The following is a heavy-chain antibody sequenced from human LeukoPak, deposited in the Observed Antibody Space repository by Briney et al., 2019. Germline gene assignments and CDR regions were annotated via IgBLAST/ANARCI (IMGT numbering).Heavy chain of an antibody. V-gene: IGHV4-59*12. CDR3: TREGHGRSAYFLDF. CDR1: SGSMTDAC. CDR2: IYPNGLT. Sequence: SETLSLTCTVSSGSMTDACWSWFRQAPGKGLEWLGFIYPNGLTEYSPPLRSRVSFSVATSKREATVRLSSMTASDTAVYYCTREGHGRSAYFLDFWGQGTLVTVSS. J-gene: IGHJ4*02. D-gene: IGHD3-22*01.